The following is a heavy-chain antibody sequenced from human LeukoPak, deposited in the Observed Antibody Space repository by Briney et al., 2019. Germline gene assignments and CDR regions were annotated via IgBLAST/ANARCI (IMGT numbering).Heavy chain of an antibody. CDR3: ARVRIVGNGAFDI. D-gene: IGHD1-26*01. J-gene: IGHJ3*02. CDR2: ISSSSSYI. V-gene: IGHV3-21*01. CDR1: GFTFSSYS. Sequence: GGSLRLSCAASGFTFSSYSMNWVRQAPGKGLEWVSSISSSSSYIYYADSVKGRFTISRDNAKNSLYLQMNSLRAEDTAVYYCARVRIVGNGAFDIWGQGTMVTVSS.